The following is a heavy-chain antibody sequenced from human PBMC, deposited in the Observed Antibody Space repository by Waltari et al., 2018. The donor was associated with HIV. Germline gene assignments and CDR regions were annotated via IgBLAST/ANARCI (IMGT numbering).Heavy chain of an antibody. CDR1: AGSFIDYY. CDR3: ARMWRLKNYYGSGSYSNTFDY. Sequence: QVHDHQREVGLRPPSTTLARNCGGSAGSFIDYYCGSIRRPPVEGREWIGEINHSGSTNYNPSLKIRVTISVDTSKNQFSLKLSAVTAADTAVYYWARMWRLKNYYGSGSYSNTFDYWGQGTLVTVSS. V-gene: IGHV4-34*01. J-gene: IGHJ4*02. D-gene: IGHD3-10*01. CDR2: INHSGST.